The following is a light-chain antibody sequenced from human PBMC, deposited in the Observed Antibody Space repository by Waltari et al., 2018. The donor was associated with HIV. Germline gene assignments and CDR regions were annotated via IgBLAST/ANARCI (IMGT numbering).Light chain of an antibody. Sequence: EIVLTQSPATLSLSPGERATLSCRASQSVSSYLAWYQQKPGQAPRLLIYDASNRATGIPARFSGSGSGTDFTLIISSLEPEDCAVYYCQQRSNWLTFGGGTKVEIK. J-gene: IGKJ4*01. CDR1: QSVSSY. CDR2: DAS. CDR3: QQRSNWLT. V-gene: IGKV3-11*01.